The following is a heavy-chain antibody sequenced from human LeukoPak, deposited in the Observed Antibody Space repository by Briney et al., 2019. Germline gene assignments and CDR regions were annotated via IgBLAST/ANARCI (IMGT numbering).Heavy chain of an antibody. CDR1: GGSISSGDYY. Sequence: PSQTLTLTCTVSGGSISSGDYYWSWIRQPPGKGLEWIGYIYYSGSTYYNPSLKSRVTISVDTSKNQFSLKLSSVTAADTAVYYCARDGYDILTGYLITDYWGQGTLVTVSS. CDR3: ARDGYDILTGYLITDY. D-gene: IGHD3-9*01. CDR2: IYYSGST. J-gene: IGHJ4*02. V-gene: IGHV4-30-4*08.